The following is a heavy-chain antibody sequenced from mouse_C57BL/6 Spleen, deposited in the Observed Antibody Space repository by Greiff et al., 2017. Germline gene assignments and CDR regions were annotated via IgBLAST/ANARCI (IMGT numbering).Heavy chain of an antibody. Sequence: QVQLKQSGAELVKPGASVTLSCKASGYTFTEYTIHWVKQRPGQGLEWIGWFYPGSGSIKYNEKFKDKATLTADKSSSTVYMELSRLTSEDSAVYFCARHDLAYYSNYCFFADWGQGTLVTVSA. CDR3: ARHDLAYYSNYCFFAD. CDR1: GYTFTEYT. V-gene: IGHV1-62-2*01. CDR2: FYPGSGSI. D-gene: IGHD2-5*01. J-gene: IGHJ3*01.